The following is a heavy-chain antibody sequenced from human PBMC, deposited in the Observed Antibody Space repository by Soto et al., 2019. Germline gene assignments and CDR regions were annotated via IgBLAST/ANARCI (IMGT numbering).Heavy chain of an antibody. Sequence: GGSLRLSCAASGFTFSSYAMSWVRQAPGKGLEWASAISGSGGSTYYADSVKGRFTISRDNSKNTLYLQMNSLRAEDTAVYYCAKDQGGVVVPSGMDVWGQGTTVTVSS. J-gene: IGHJ6*02. V-gene: IGHV3-23*01. D-gene: IGHD2-15*01. CDR1: GFTFSSYA. CDR3: AKDQGGVVVPSGMDV. CDR2: ISGSGGST.